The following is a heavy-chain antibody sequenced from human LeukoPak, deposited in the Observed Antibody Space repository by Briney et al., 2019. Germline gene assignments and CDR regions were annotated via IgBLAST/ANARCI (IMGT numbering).Heavy chain of an antibody. CDR2: ISYNGGST. V-gene: IGHV3-64D*06. CDR1: GFTFRTFG. Sequence: GGSLRLSCSASGFTFRTFGMHWVRQAPGKGLDYVSAISYNGGSTYYADSVRDRFTISRDNSKNTLYLQMRSLRAEDTALYYCVKDSALNGFDIWGQGTMVTVSS. D-gene: IGHD2-8*01. CDR3: VKDSALNGFDI. J-gene: IGHJ3*02.